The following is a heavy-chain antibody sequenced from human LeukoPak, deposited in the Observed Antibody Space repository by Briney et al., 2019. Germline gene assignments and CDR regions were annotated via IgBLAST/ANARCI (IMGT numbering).Heavy chain of an antibody. CDR2: IYYSGSP. D-gene: IGHD5-18*01. CDR3: ARHLRSAEYSYGYAYYYYYMDV. J-gene: IGHJ6*03. Sequence: LRLSCAASGFTFSSYSMNWLRQPPGRGLEWIGRIYYSGSPYYNPSLKRRAPIFVDTSKNQVSLKLSSVTAADTAVFYCARHLRSAEYSYGYAYYYYYMDVWGKGTTVTISS. V-gene: IGHV4-59*05. CDR1: GFTFSSYS.